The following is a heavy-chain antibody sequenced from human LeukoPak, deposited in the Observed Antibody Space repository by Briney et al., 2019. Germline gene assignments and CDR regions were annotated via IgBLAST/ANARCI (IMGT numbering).Heavy chain of an antibody. V-gene: IGHV7-4-1*02. CDR2: INTNTGNP. CDR1: GYTFTSYA. J-gene: IGHJ5*02. Sequence: ASVKVSCKASGYTFTSYAMNWVRQAPGQGLEWMGWINTNTGNPTYAQGFTGRFVFSLDTSVSTAYLQISSLKAEDTAVYYCARDPVFGGVIVRSWFDPWGQGTLVTVSS. CDR3: ARDPVFGGVIVRSWFDP. D-gene: IGHD3-16*02.